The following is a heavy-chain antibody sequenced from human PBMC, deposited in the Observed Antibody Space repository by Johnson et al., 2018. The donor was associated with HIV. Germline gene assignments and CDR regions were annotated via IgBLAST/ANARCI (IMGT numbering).Heavy chain of an antibody. D-gene: IGHD4-23*01. CDR3: AKESYTGGLDI. J-gene: IGHJ3*02. CDR2: ISYDGSNK. Sequence: QVQLVESGGGVVQPGRSLRLSCAASGITFSSYAMHWVRQAPGRGLEWVTVISYDGSNKYYADSVKGRFTISRDNSKNTLYLQMNSLRAEDTAVYDCAKESYTGGLDIWGQGTMVTVSS. V-gene: IGHV3-30*04. CDR1: GITFSSYA.